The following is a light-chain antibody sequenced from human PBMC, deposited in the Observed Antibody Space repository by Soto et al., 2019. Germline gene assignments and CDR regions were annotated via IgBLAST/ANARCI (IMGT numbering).Light chain of an antibody. Sequence: DIQMTQSPSTLSASIGDRVTITCRASRSISDWLAWYQQKPGKAPELLIFDASSLKSGVPSRFSGSGSGTEFTLTISRLQPDDVATYHCPQSTSPSCTFGQGTRVGIK. J-gene: IGKJ1*01. CDR1: RSISDW. CDR3: PQSTSPSCT. CDR2: DAS. V-gene: IGKV1-5*01.